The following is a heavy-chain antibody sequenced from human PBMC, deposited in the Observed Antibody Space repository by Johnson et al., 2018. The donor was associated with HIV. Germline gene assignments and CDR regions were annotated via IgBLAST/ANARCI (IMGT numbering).Heavy chain of an antibody. Sequence: MQLVESGGGLVQPGGSLRLSCAASGFTFSSYAMHWVRQAPGKGLEYVSGISSNGGSTYYAKSVKGRFTISRENSKNTLYLQMGSLRVEDMAVYYCARLRGAFDIWGQGTMVTVSS. J-gene: IGHJ3*02. CDR3: ARLRGAFDI. CDR1: GFTFSSYA. D-gene: IGHD3-10*01. V-gene: IGHV3-64*01. CDR2: ISSNGGST.